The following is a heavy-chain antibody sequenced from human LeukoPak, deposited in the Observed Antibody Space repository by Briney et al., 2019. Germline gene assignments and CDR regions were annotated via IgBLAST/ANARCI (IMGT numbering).Heavy chain of an antibody. Sequence: SETLSLTCSVSGGSMSYYYWSWIRQPPGKRLECIGYIYYSGSTNYNPSLKSRVTISVDTSKNQFSLKLSSVTAADTAVYYCARLVCSSSYYFDYWGQGTLVTVSS. CDR1: GGSMSYYY. CDR2: IYYSGST. CDR3: ARLVCSSSYYFDY. D-gene: IGHD6-13*01. V-gene: IGHV4-59*01. J-gene: IGHJ4*02.